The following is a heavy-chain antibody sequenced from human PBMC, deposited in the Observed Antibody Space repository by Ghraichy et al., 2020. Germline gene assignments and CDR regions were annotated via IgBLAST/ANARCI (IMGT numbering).Heavy chain of an antibody. J-gene: IGHJ5*02. CDR2: INPSGGST. CDR1: GYTFTSYY. Sequence: ASVKVSCKASGYTFTSYYMHWVRQAPGPGLEWMGIINPSGGSTSYAQKFQGRVTMTRDTSTSTVYMELSSLRSEDTAVYYCARDPARHGWFDPWGQGTLVTVSS. D-gene: IGHD6-6*01. V-gene: IGHV1-46*01. CDR3: ARDPARHGWFDP.